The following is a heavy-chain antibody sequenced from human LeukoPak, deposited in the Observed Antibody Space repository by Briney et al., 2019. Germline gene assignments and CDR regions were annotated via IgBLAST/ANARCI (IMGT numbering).Heavy chain of an antibody. V-gene: IGHV4-59*01. CDR3: ARDRVGYLDY. CDR1: GGSISNYY. J-gene: IGHJ4*02. Sequence: SETLSLTCTVSGGSISNYYWSWIRQPPGKGLEWIGYIYYSGSTNYNPSLKSRVTISVDTSKNQFSLKLSSVTAADTAVYYCARDRVGYLDYWGQGTLVTVSS. CDR2: IYYSGST. D-gene: IGHD2-15*01.